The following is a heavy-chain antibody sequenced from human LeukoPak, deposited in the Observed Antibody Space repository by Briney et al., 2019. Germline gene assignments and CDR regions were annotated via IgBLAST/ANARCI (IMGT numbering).Heavy chain of an antibody. CDR2: ISVSGGST. V-gene: IGHV3-23*01. CDR1: GFTFSSFA. Sequence: QPGGSLRLSCAASGFTFSSFAMHWVRQAPRKGLEWVSIISVSGGSTYYADSVEGRFTISGDISKNTLYLHMNSLRVEDTAVYYCVKGTFGGKSGLFDYWGQGTLVTVSS. CDR3: VKGTFGGKSGLFDY. D-gene: IGHD2-15*01. J-gene: IGHJ4*02.